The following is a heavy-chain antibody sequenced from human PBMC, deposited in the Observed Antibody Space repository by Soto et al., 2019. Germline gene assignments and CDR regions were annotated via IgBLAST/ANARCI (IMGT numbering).Heavy chain of an antibody. Sequence: QVQLVQSGAEVKKPGASVKVSCKASGYTFTSYYMHWVRQAPGQGLEWMGIINPGGGSTSYAQNLHGRVTMTRDTSKSTVYLELSSLRSEDTAVYYCARIRGPTRSIGEFEPLGPGTLVTGSS. D-gene: IGHD3-10*01. V-gene: IGHV1-46*01. CDR1: GYTFTSYY. CDR3: ARIRGPTRSIGEFEP. J-gene: IGHJ5*02. CDR2: INPGGGST.